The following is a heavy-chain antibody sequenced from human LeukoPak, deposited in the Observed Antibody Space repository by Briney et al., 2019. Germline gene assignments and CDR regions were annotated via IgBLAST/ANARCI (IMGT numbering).Heavy chain of an antibody. D-gene: IGHD3-10*01. CDR1: GGSFSGYY. V-gene: IGHV4-34*01. Sequence: PSETLSLTCAVYGGSFSGYYWSWIRQPPGKGLEWIGEINHSGSTNYNPSLKSRVTISVDTSKNQFSLKLSSVTAADTAVYYCARMRREYYYGSGSHYYYYYYYMDVWGKGTTVTVSS. CDR2: INHSGST. J-gene: IGHJ6*03. CDR3: ARMRREYYYGSGSHYYYYYYYMDV.